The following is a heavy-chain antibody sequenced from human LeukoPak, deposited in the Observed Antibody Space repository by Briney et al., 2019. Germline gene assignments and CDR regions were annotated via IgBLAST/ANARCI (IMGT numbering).Heavy chain of an antibody. V-gene: IGHV4-59*01. CDR1: GGSISSYY. J-gene: IGHJ6*03. D-gene: IGHD6-13*01. Sequence: SETLSLTCTVSGGSISSYYWSWIRQPPGKGLEWIGYIYYSGSTNYNPSLKSRVTISVDTSKNQFSLKLSSVTAADTAVYYCARDLRGIIAAAGTHYYYMDVWGKGTTVTVSS. CDR2: IYYSGST. CDR3: ARDLRGIIAAAGTHYYYMDV.